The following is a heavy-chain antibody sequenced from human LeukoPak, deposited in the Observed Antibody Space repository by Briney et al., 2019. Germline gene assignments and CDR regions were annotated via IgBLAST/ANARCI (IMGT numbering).Heavy chain of an antibody. CDR2: ISYDGSNK. D-gene: IGHD3-22*01. CDR3: AKDYYDSSGYYPRAFDY. V-gene: IGHV3-30*18. Sequence: GGSLRLSCAASGLTFSSYGMHWVRQAPGKGLEWVAVISYDGSNKYYADSVKGRFTTSRDNSKNTLYLQMNSLRAEDTAVYYCAKDYYDSSGYYPRAFDYWGQGTLVTVSS. J-gene: IGHJ4*02. CDR1: GLTFSSYG.